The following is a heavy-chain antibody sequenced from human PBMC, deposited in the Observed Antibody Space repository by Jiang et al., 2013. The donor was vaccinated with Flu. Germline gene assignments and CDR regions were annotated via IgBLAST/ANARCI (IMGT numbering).Heavy chain of an antibody. Sequence: GSGLVKPSETLSLTCTVSGGSISSYYWSWIRQPPGKGLEWIGYIYYSGSTNYNPSLKSRVTISVDTSKNQFSLKLSSVTAADTAVYYCARGGDDSSSWSNYYYYYGMDVWGQGTTVTVS. J-gene: IGHJ6*02. CDR3: ARGGDDSSSWSNYYYYYGMDV. D-gene: IGHD6-13*01. CDR1: GGSISSYY. CDR2: IYYSGST. V-gene: IGHV4-59*01.